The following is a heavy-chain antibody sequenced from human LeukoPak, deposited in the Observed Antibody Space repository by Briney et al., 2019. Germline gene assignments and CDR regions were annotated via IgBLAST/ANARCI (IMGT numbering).Heavy chain of an antibody. J-gene: IGHJ4*02. D-gene: IGHD6-19*01. CDR2: INRDGSST. Sequence: GGSLRLSCAVSGFTFSSYWMHWVRQAPGRGLVWVSRINRDGSSTSYADSVKGRFTISRDNSKNTLYLQMNSLRAEDTAVYYCAKGQEQWLVLYFDYWGQGTLVTVSS. V-gene: IGHV3-74*01. CDR3: AKGQEQWLVLYFDY. CDR1: GFTFSSYW.